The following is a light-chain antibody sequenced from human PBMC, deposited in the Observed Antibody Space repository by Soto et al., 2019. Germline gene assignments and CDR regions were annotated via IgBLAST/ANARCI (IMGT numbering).Light chain of an antibody. CDR1: QSLSSY. J-gene: IGKJ1*01. V-gene: IGKV3-20*01. CDR3: QQYGTFPRT. Sequence: EIVLTQSPATLSLSPGERATLSGRASQSLSSYLAWYQQKPGQAPSLLIYGASSRATRVPDSFSGSGSETDFTLTISRLEPEDFAVYYCQQYGTFPRTVAHRTKVDIK. CDR2: GAS.